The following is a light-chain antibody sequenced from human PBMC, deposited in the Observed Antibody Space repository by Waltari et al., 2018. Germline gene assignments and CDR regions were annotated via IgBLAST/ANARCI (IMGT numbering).Light chain of an antibody. Sequence: QSALTQPASVSGSPGQSITLSCTGTSSDIGAYTYVSWYQKNPGKAPKVMIYDVSNRPPGVSSRFSGSKSGNTASLTISGLQAEDEADYYCSSYTSSSTYVFGSGTMVTVL. CDR1: SSDIGAYTY. CDR2: DVS. CDR3: SSYTSSSTYV. V-gene: IGLV2-14*01. J-gene: IGLJ1*01.